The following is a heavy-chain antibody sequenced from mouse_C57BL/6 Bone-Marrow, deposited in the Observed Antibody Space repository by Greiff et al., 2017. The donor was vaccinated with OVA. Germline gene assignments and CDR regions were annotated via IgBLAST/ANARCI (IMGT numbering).Heavy chain of an antibody. CDR3: ARSLGYDYDGFAY. CDR1: GYAFSSYW. D-gene: IGHD2-4*01. Sequence: QVQLQQSGAELVKPGASVKISCKASGYAFSSYWMNWVKQRPGQGLEWIGQIYPGDGDTNYNGKFKGKATLTADKSSSTAYMQLSSLTSEDSAVYFCARSLGYDYDGFAYWGQGTLVTVSA. J-gene: IGHJ3*01. CDR2: IYPGDGDT. V-gene: IGHV1-80*01.